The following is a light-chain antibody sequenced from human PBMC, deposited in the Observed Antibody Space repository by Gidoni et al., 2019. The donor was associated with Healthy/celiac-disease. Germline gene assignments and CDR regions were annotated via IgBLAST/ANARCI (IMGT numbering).Light chain of an antibody. V-gene: IGKV1-5*03. J-gene: IGKJ4*01. Sequence: IQMTQSPSTLSASVRDRVTITCRASQSLSSWLAWYQQKPGKSPKLLIYKASSLESGVPSRFSGSGSGTEFTLTISSLQPDDFATYYCQQYNSYSLTFGGGTKVEIK. CDR2: KAS. CDR1: QSLSSW. CDR3: QQYNSYSLT.